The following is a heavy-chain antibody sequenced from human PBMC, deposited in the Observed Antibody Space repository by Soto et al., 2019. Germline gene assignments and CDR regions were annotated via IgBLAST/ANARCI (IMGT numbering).Heavy chain of an antibody. Sequence: GESLKISFAASGFAFTTHWMHWVRQAPGQGLVWVSQIQFGGSVTEYADSVKGRFTVSRDNTKNTLYLQMNSLRAEDTAVHFCARGSEEYYGVDVWGQGTTVTVSS. J-gene: IGHJ6*02. CDR1: GFAFTTHW. CDR2: IQFGGSVT. V-gene: IGHV3-74*03. CDR3: ARGSEEYYGVDV.